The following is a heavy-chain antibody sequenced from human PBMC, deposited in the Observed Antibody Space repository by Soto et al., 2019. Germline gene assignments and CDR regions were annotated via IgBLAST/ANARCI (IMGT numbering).Heavy chain of an antibody. V-gene: IGHV3-48*01. D-gene: IGHD3-22*01. CDR3: AYTITMIVV. Sequence: PGGSLRLSCVASGFSLANYPMNWVRQTPGKGLEWISYSSPRGDTIYYADSVEGRFTISRDNARNTLYLQMNSLRAEDTAVYYCAYTITMIVVWGQGTLVTVSS. CDR2: SSPRGDTI. CDR1: GFSLANYP. J-gene: IGHJ4*02.